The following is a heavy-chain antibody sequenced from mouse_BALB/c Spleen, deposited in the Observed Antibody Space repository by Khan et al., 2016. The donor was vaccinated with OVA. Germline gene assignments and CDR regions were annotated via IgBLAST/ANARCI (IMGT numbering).Heavy chain of an antibody. CDR2: INPTSGYT. CDR1: GYTFTTYW. J-gene: IGHJ2*01. Sequence: QVQLKESGAELAKPGASVKMSCMASGYTFTTYWMHWVKQRPGQGLEWIGYINPTSGYTDYNDKFKDRATLSADKSSSTAYMQLNSLTSEDSAVYYCTRDRIDYWGQGTTLTVSS. CDR3: TRDRIDY. V-gene: IGHV1-7*01.